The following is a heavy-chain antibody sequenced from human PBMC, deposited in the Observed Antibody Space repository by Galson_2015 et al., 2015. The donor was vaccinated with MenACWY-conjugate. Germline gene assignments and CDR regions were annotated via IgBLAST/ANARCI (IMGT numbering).Heavy chain of an antibody. J-gene: IGHJ4*02. CDR3: AKDHATLAAHHLGYYFDY. V-gene: IGHV3-23*01. CDR1: GFTFSTYA. D-gene: IGHD6-25*01. CDR2: ISASGDST. Sequence: SLRLSCAASGFTFSTYAMSWVRQAPGKGPEWVSAISASGDSTYHTDSVKGRFTISRDNSKNTLYLQMNNLRAEDTAVYYCAKDHATLAAHHLGYYFDYWGQGTLVTVSS.